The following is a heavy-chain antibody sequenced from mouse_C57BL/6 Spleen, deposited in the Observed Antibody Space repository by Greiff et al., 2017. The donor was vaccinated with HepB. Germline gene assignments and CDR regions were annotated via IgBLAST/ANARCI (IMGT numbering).Heavy chain of an antibody. V-gene: IGHV1-7*01. CDR2: INPSSGYT. Sequence: VQLQQSGAELAKPGASVKLSCKASGYTFTSYWMHWVKQRPGQGLEWIGYINPSSGYTKYNQKFKDKATLTADKSSSTAYMQLSSLTYEDSAVYYCAHLTTVVAEDFDYWGQGTTLTVSS. J-gene: IGHJ2*01. CDR1: GYTFTSYW. D-gene: IGHD1-1*01. CDR3: AHLTTVVAEDFDY.